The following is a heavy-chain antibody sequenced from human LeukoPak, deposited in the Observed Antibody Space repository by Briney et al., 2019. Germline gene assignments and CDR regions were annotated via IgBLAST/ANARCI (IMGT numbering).Heavy chain of an antibody. CDR3: ARDGGILTDGMDV. CDR1: GYTFTSYD. CDR2: IIPILGIA. Sequence: GASVKVSCKASGYTFTSYDINWVRQAPGQGLEWMGRIIPILGIANYAQKFQGRVTITADKSTSTAYMELSSLRSEDTAVYYCARDGGILTDGMDVWGQGTTVTVSS. J-gene: IGHJ6*02. V-gene: IGHV1-69*04. D-gene: IGHD3-9*01.